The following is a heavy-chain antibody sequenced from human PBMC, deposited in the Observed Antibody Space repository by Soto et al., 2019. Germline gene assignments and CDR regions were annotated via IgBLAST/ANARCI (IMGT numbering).Heavy chain of an antibody. Sequence: QVQLQESGPGLVQPSQTLSLTCTVSGGSITTGGYYWSWIRQHPGKGLESIGYIYDSGTTDYNPSLKSRLTTSLDTSKNQFSLKMRSVTAADTAVYYCARSVHSGDYIDYWGQGTLVTVSS. CDR2: IYDSGTT. V-gene: IGHV4-31*03. CDR3: ARSVHSGDYIDY. CDR1: GGSITTGGYY. D-gene: IGHD4-17*01. J-gene: IGHJ4*02.